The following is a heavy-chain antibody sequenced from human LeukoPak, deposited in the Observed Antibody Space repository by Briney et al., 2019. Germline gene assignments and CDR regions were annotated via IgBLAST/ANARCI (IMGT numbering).Heavy chain of an antibody. Sequence: GGSLRLSCAASGFTFSSYGMHWVRQAPGKGLVWVSRINSDGSSTSYADSVKGRFTISRDNAKNTLYPQMNSLRAEDTAVYYCARGLSSGYYLNVWGQGTTVTVSS. CDR3: ARGLSSGYYLNV. CDR2: INSDGSST. V-gene: IGHV3-74*01. D-gene: IGHD3-22*01. J-gene: IGHJ6*02. CDR1: GFTFSSYG.